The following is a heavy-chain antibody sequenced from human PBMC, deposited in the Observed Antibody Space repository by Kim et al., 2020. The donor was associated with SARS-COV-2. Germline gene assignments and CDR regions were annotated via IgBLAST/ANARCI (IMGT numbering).Heavy chain of an antibody. Sequence: SSTIYYADSVKGRFTISRDNAKNSLYLQMNSLRAEDTAVYYCARSSPGMDVWGQGTTVTVSS. V-gene: IGHV3-48*01. CDR2: SSTI. D-gene: IGHD3-10*01. J-gene: IGHJ6*02. CDR3: ARSSPGMDV.